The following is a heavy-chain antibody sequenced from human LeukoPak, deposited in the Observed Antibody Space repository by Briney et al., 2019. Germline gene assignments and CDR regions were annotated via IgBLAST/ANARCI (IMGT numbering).Heavy chain of an antibody. Sequence: PGGSLRLSCAASGFTFSSYSMNWVRQAPGKGLEWVSAISGSGGGTYYADSVKGRFTISRDNSKNTLYLQMNSLRAKDTALYYCAKDTWQFAPDYYYYMDVWGKGTTVTVSS. V-gene: IGHV3-23*01. CDR1: GFTFSSYS. D-gene: IGHD2-21*01. CDR2: ISGSGGGT. J-gene: IGHJ6*03. CDR3: AKDTWQFAPDYYYYMDV.